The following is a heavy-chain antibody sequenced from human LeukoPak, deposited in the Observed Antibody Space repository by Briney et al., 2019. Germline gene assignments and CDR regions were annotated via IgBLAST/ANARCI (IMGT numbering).Heavy chain of an antibody. CDR2: IYSGGST. Sequence: GGSLRLSCAASGFTVSSNYMSWVRQAPGKGLEWVSVIYSGGSTYYANSVKGRFTISRDNSKNTLYLQMGSLRAEDMAVYYCGSSTSCYSCADYWGQGTLVTVSS. CDR1: GFTVSSNY. J-gene: IGHJ4*02. V-gene: IGHV3-53*05. CDR3: GSSTSCYSCADY. D-gene: IGHD2-2*02.